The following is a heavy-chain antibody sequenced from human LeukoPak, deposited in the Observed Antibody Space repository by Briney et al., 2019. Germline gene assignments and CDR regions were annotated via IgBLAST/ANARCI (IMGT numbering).Heavy chain of an antibody. D-gene: IGHD5-18*01. Sequence: SETLSLTCTVSGGSISSGGYYWSWIRQHPGKGLEWIGYIYYSGSTYYNPSLKSRVTISVDTSKNQFSLKLSSVTAADTAVYYCAKDQFRYSYGYSSYFDYWGQGTLVTVSS. CDR2: IYYSGST. CDR3: AKDQFRYSYGYSSYFDY. J-gene: IGHJ4*02. CDR1: GGSISSGGYY. V-gene: IGHV4-31*03.